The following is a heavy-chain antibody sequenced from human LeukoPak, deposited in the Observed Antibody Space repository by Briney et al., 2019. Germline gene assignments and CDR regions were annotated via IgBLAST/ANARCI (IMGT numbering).Heavy chain of an antibody. J-gene: IGHJ4*02. CDR1: GFTFSSHG. Sequence: GGSLRLSCAASGFTFSSHGMNWVRQAPGKGLEWVSGISPSGGITYYTDSVKGRFTISRDNSKNTVSLQMNSLRGEDTAVYYCAKDGGSGRPYYFDYWGQGTLVTVSS. CDR2: ISPSGGIT. V-gene: IGHV3-23*01. D-gene: IGHD2-15*01. CDR3: AKDGGSGRPYYFDY.